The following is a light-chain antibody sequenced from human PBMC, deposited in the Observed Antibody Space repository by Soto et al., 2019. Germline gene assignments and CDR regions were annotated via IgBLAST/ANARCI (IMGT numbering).Light chain of an antibody. CDR3: QRVKTYPRT. CDR1: QAVPNN. J-gene: IGKJ4*01. Sequence: DIHLTQSPSFLSASVGDRVTITCRPSQAVPNNMAWYQQKPGKPPKILIYEESTLHSGVPSRFSGRKSGTQFTLTIASLQPEAFATYYCQRVKTYPRTFGGGTKVEIK. CDR2: EES. V-gene: IGKV1-9*01.